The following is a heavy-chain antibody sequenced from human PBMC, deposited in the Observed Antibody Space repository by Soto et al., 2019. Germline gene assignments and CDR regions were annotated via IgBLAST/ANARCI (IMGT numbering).Heavy chain of an antibody. CDR1: GFTFSSYA. V-gene: IGHV3-30-3*01. CDR2: ISYDGSNK. J-gene: IGHJ6*02. CDR3: ATSQTQPDFWSRHPTTGYGMDV. D-gene: IGHD3-3*01. Sequence: GGSLRLSCAASGFTFSSYAMHWVRQAPGKGLEWVAVISYDGSNKYYADSVKGRFTISRDNSKNTLYLQMNSLRAEDTAVYYCATSQTQPDFWSRHPTTGYGMDVWGQGTTVTVS.